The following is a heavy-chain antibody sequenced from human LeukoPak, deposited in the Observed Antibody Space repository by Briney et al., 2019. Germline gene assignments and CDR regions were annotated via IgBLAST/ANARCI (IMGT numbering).Heavy chain of an antibody. V-gene: IGHV1-8*02. CDR1: GYTFTSYD. CDR3: ASGGSNIAVAGTSRNFDY. J-gene: IGHJ4*02. Sequence: ASVKVSCKASGYTFTSYDINWVRQATGQGLEWMGWMNPNSGNTGYAQKFQGRVTMTRDTSTSTVYMELSSLRSEDMAVYYCASGGSNIAVAGTSRNFDYWGQGTLVTVSS. CDR2: MNPNSGNT. D-gene: IGHD6-19*01.